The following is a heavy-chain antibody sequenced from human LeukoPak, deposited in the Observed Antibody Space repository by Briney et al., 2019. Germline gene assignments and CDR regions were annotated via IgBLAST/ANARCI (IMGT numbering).Heavy chain of an antibody. CDR3: ARGDIAAAGTDY. J-gene: IGHJ4*02. Sequence: ASVKVSCKASGYTFTSYGISWVRRAPGQGLEWMGWINPNSGGTNYAQKFQGWVTMTRDTSISTANMELSSLRSEDTAVYYCARGDIAAAGTDYWGQGTLVTVSS. V-gene: IGHV1-2*04. D-gene: IGHD6-13*01. CDR1: GYTFTSYG. CDR2: INPNSGGT.